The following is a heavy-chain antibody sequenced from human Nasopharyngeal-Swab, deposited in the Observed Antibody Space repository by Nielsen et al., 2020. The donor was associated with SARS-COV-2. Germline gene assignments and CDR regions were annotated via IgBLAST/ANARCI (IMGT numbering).Heavy chain of an antibody. Sequence: SVKVSCKASGGTFSSYAISWVRQAPGQGLEWMGGIIPIFGTANYAQKFQGRVTITADESTSTAYMELSSLRSEDTAVYYCASLGRYCSSTSCSQRYYYYYVDVWGKGTTVTVSS. D-gene: IGHD2-2*01. CDR2: IIPIFGTA. J-gene: IGHJ6*03. CDR3: ASLGRYCSSTSCSQRYYYYYVDV. CDR1: GGTFSSYA. V-gene: IGHV1-69*13.